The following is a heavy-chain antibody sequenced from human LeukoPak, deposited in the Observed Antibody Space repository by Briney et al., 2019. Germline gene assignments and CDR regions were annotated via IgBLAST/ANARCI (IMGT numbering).Heavy chain of an antibody. Sequence: PGRSLRLSCAASGFTFSSYAMHWVCQAPGKGLEWVAVISYDGSNKYYADSVKGRFTISRDNSKNTLYLQMNSLRAEDTAVYYCARVSSGSYESPDYWGQGTLVTVSS. J-gene: IGHJ4*02. D-gene: IGHD1-26*01. V-gene: IGHV3-30*04. CDR2: ISYDGSNK. CDR1: GFTFSSYA. CDR3: ARVSSGSYESPDY.